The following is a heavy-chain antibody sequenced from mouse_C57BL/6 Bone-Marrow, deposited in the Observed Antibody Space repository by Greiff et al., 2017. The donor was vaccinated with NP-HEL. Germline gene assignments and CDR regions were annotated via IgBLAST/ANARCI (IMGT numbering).Heavy chain of an antibody. Sequence: DVKLQESGPGLAKPSQTLSLTCSVTGYSITSDYWNWIRKFPGNKLEYMGYISYSGSTYYNPSLKSRISITRDTSKNQYYLQLNSVTTEDTATYYCARSPYSNYYAMDYWGQGTSVTVSS. CDR2: ISYSGST. D-gene: IGHD2-5*01. J-gene: IGHJ4*01. V-gene: IGHV3-8*01. CDR3: ARSPYSNYYAMDY. CDR1: GYSITSDY.